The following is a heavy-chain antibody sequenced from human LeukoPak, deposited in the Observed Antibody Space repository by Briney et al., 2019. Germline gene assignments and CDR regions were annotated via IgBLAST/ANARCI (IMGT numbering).Heavy chain of an antibody. D-gene: IGHD3-3*01. CDR2: ISYDGSNK. Sequence: GGSLRLSCAASGFTFSSYWMSWVRQAPGKGLEWVAVISYDGSNKYYADSVKGRFTISRDNSKNTLYLQMNSLRAEDTAVYYCARGVTYYDFWSGYGFDYWGQGTLVTVSS. CDR3: ARGVTYYDFWSGYGFDY. CDR1: GFTFSSYW. V-gene: IGHV3-30-3*01. J-gene: IGHJ4*02.